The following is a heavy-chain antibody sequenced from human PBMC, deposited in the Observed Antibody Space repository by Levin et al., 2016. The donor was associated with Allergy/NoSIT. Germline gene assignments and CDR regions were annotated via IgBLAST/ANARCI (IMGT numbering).Heavy chain of an antibody. CDR1: GDFVTNTDYY. D-gene: IGHD5-12*01. Sequence: SETLSLTCTVSGDFVTNTDYYRGWVRQTPGKELEWIGSIYYSGATNYNPSLRSRVTILIDKSNNQFSLRLTSVTAADTAIYYCTTVRGGCSASSCYLDNWGQGTLVTVSS. CDR2: IYYSGAT. V-gene: IGHV4-39*07. CDR3: TTVRGGCSASSCYLDN. J-gene: IGHJ4*02.